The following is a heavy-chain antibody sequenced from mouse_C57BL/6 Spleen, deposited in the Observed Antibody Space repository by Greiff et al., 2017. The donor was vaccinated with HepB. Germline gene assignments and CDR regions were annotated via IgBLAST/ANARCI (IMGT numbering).Heavy chain of an antibody. CDR2: IHPNSGST. D-gene: IGHD1-1*01. Sequence: VQLQQPGAELVKPGASVKLSCKASGYTFTSYWMHWVKQRPGQGLEWIGMIHPNSGSTNYNEKFKSKATLTVDKSSSTAYMQLSSLTSEDSAVYYCARGNYYGSSRAMDYWGQGTSVTVSS. V-gene: IGHV1-64*01. J-gene: IGHJ4*01. CDR1: GYTFTSYW. CDR3: ARGNYYGSSRAMDY.